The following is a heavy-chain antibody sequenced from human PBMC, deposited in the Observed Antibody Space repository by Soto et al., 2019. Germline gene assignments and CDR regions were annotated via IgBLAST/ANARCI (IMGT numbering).Heavy chain of an antibody. D-gene: IGHD6-13*01. CDR1: GGSFSGYY. CDR3: ASKRRIAAAGPDY. V-gene: IGHV4-34*01. CDR2: INHSGST. J-gene: IGHJ4*02. Sequence: SETLSLTCAVYGGSFSGYYWSWIRQPPGKGLEWIGEINHSGSTNYNPSLKSRVTISVDTSKNQFSLKLSSVTAADTAVYYCASKRRIAAAGPDYWGQGTLVTVSS.